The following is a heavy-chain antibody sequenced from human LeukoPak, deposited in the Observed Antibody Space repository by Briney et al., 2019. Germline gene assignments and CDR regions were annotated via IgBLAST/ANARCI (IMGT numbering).Heavy chain of an antibody. D-gene: IGHD4-23*01. V-gene: IGHV3-74*01. Sequence: GGSLRLSCAASGFTFSRYWMHWVRQAPGKGLLWVSRINGDGSTTTYADSVKGRFTISRDNAKNTLYLQMSSLRAEDTAVYYCARDPNGGGDYWGQGTLVTVSS. CDR2: INGDGSTT. CDR3: ARDPNGGGDY. CDR1: GFTFSRYW. J-gene: IGHJ4*02.